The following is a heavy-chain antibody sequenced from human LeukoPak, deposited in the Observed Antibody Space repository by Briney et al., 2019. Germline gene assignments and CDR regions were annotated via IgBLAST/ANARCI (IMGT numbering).Heavy chain of an antibody. CDR3: ARDTYYYDSSDDY. Sequence: SVKVSCKASGGTFSIYAIGGVRQAPGQGREWMGWIIPIFGTANYAQKFQGRVTITTDESTSTAYMELSSLRSEDTAVYYCARDTYYYDSSDDYWGQGTLVTVSS. CDR2: IIPIFGTA. D-gene: IGHD3-22*01. V-gene: IGHV1-69*05. CDR1: GGTFSIYA. J-gene: IGHJ4*02.